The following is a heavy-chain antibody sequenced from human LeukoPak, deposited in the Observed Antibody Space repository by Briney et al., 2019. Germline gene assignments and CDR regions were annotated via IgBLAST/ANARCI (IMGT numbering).Heavy chain of an antibody. CDR3: AKEHYDYVWGSYRFGSFHY. CDR1: RFTFSSYA. D-gene: IGHD3-16*02. V-gene: IGHV3-23*01. J-gene: IGHJ4*02. CDR2: ISGSGGST. Sequence: GGSLRLSCAASRFTFSSYAMSWVRQAPGKGLEWVSAISGSGGSTYYADSVKGRFTISRDNSKNTLYLQMNSLRAEDTAVYYCAKEHYDYVWGSYRFGSFHYWGQGTLVTVSS.